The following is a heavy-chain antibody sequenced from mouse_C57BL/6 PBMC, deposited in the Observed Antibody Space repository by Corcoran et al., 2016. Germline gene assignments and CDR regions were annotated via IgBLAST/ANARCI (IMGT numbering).Heavy chain of an antibody. CDR1: SYTFTDYY. V-gene: IGHV1-75*01. J-gene: IGHJ4*01. Sequence: QVQLQQSGPELVQPGASVKISCKTSSYTFTDYYINWVKQRPGQGLEWIGWIFPGSGSTYYNEKFKGKATLTVDKSSITAYMLLSSLTSEDSAVYFCARCYSTYPGAMDYWRQGTSVTVSS. D-gene: IGHD2-5*01. CDR3: ARCYSTYPGAMDY. CDR2: IFPGSGST.